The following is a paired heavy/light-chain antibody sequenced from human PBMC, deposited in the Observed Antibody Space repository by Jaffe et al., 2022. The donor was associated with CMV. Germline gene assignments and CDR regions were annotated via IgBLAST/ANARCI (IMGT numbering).Light chain of an antibody. J-gene: IGLJ3*02. V-gene: IGLV1-40*01. CDR3: QSYDSSLSGYWV. CDR1: SSSIGSGYA. Sequence: QSVLTQPPSVSGAPGQRVTISCTGSSSSIGSGYAVHWYQQLPGTAPKLLIYDNNNRPSGVPDRFSGSKSGTSASLAITGLQPEDEADYYCQSYDSSLSGYWVFGGGTKLTVL. CDR2: DNN.
Heavy chain of an antibody. D-gene: IGHD6-19*01. CDR2: ICYSGTT. CDR3: ARHGGSSGWYIGF. J-gene: IGHJ4*02. V-gene: IGHV4-39*01. Sequence: QLQLQESGPGLVKPSETLSLTCTVSGGSISSGSCYWGWIRQPPGKGLEWIGAICYSGTTDYNPSLKSRVTISVDTSKNQFSLKVTSVTAADTAIYYCARHGGSSGWYIGFWGRGTLVTVSS. CDR1: GGSISSGSCY.